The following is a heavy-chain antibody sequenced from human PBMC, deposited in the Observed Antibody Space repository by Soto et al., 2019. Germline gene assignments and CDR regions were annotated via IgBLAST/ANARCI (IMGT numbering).Heavy chain of an antibody. CDR2: IIPIFDAR. Sequence: ASVKVSCKASGDTFSSHALSWVRQAPGQGLEWMGGIIPIFDARTYAQKFQGRVTISADKSTKTGYMKLSSLTSEHTAVYYCARSSPTYYYQSSPYGPDKELDIWGQVTLVAVSS. V-gene: IGHV1-69*06. CDR3: ARSSPTYYYQSSPYGPDKELDI. D-gene: IGHD3-22*01. J-gene: IGHJ4*02. CDR1: GDTFSSHA.